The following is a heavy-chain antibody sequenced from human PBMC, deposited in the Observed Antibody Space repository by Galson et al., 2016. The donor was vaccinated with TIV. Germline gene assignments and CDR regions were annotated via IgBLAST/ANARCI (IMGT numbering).Heavy chain of an antibody. J-gene: IGHJ2*01. V-gene: IGHV1-46*01. Sequence: SVKVSCKASGYTFTEYYIHWVRQAPGQGLEWMGIINPSGGNTEYAQKFQGRVTMTRDTSTSTVHMELNSLRSEDTAVYYCARDGLYCSGGSCHIDWYFDLWGRGTLVTVSS. CDR3: ARDGLYCSGGSCHIDWYFDL. D-gene: IGHD2-15*01. CDR1: GYTFTEYY. CDR2: INPSGGNT.